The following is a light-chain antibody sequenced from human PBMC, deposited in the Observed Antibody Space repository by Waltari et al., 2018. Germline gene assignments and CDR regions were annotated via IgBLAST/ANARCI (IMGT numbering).Light chain of an antibody. CDR2: DVS. Sequence: QSALTQPASVSGSPGQSITISCTGTSNDIGLYDYVSWYQQYPGKAPKLIIYDVSNRPSGVSNRFSGSKSVNTASLTISGLQAEDEADYYCSSYSRSSTLVVFGGGAKLTV. V-gene: IGLV2-14*01. CDR3: SSYSRSSTLVV. CDR1: SNDIGLYDY. J-gene: IGLJ3*02.